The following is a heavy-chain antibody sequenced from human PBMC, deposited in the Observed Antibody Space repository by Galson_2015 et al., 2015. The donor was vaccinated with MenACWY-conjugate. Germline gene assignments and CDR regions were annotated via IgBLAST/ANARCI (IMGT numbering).Heavy chain of an antibody. D-gene: IGHD1-26*01. V-gene: IGHV1-46*01. CDR3: ARGKATISTNDYFEY. J-gene: IGHJ4*02. CDR2: INPSGGST. CDR1: GYSFTSYY. Sequence: SVKVSCKASGYSFTSYYIHWVRQAPGQGLEWMGIINPSGGSTTYAQKFQGRVTMTRDTSTSTVYMEVSSLSSEDTAVHYCARGKATISTNDYFEYWGQGTLVTVSS.